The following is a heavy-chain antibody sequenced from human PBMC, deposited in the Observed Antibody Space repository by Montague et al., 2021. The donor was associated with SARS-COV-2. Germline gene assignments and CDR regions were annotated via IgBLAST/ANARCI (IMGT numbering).Heavy chain of an antibody. V-gene: IGHV4-59*13. CDR3: AGTWSNYGDYDAFDL. CDR1: GGSISTYY. D-gene: IGHD4-17*01. Sequence: SGTLSLTCTVSGGSISTYYWNWIRQPPGKGLEWIAYIYYSGSTNYIPSLKSRATISLDTSKNQFSLKLNSVTAADTAVYFCAGTWSNYGDYDAFDLWGQGTMVTVSS. CDR2: IYYSGST. J-gene: IGHJ3*01.